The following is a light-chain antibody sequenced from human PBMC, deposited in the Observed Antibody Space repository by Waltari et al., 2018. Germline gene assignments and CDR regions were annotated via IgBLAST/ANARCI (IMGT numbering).Light chain of an antibody. CDR3: QQYNSYPYT. Sequence: IQMTQSPSSLSASVGDRVTITCRASQGINNFLDWFQQKPGEAPKSLIYAASSLHSGVPSRFSGSGSGTDYTLTITSLQPEDFATYYYQQYNSYPYTFGQGTRLETK. CDR2: AAS. V-gene: IGKV1-16*01. J-gene: IGKJ2*01. CDR1: QGINNF.